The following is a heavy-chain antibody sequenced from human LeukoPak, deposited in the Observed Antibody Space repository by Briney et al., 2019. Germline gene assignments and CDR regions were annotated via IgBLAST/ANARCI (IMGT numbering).Heavy chain of an antibody. CDR3: ARGRAQVDY. Sequence: SETLSLTCTVSGGSISSYYWSWIRQPPGKGLEWIGEINHSGSTNYNPSLKSRVTISVDTSKNQFSLKLSSVTAADTAVYYCARGRAQVDYWGQGTLVTVSS. V-gene: IGHV4-34*01. CDR1: GGSISSYY. CDR2: INHSGST. J-gene: IGHJ4*02.